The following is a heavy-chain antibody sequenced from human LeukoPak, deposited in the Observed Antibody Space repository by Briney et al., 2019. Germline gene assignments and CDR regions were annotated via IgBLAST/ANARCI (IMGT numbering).Heavy chain of an antibody. CDR1: GYTFTSYA. V-gene: IGHV1-3*01. CDR2: INAGNGNT. J-gene: IGHJ5*02. D-gene: IGHD6-6*01. CDR3: ARAPSSIAARLNWFDP. Sequence: ASVKVSCKASGYTFTSYAMHWVRQAPGQRLEWMGWINAGNGNTKYPQKFQGRVTITRDTSASTAYMELSSLRSEDTAVYYCARAPSSIAARLNWFDPWGQGTLVTVSS.